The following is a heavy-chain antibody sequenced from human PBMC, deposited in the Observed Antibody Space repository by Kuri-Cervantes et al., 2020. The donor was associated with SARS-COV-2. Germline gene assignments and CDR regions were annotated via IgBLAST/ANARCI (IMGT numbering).Heavy chain of an antibody. D-gene: IGHD2-2*01. CDR3: ARDLGGSTSQDWYFDL. CDR1: GFIFSSHS. J-gene: IGHJ2*01. Sequence: GGSLRLSCAASGFIFSSHSMNWVRQAPGKGLEWVSYISSSSSTIYYADSVKGRFTISRDNSKNTLYLQMGSLRAEDMAVYYCARDLGGSTSQDWYFDLWGRGTLVTVSS. V-gene: IGHV3-48*01. CDR2: ISSSSSTI.